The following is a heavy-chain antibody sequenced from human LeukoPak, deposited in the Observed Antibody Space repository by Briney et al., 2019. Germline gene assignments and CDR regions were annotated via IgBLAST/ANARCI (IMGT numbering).Heavy chain of an antibody. D-gene: IGHD3-10*01. CDR2: ISAYNGNT. Sequence: ASVKVSCKASGYTFTSYGISWVRQAPAQGLEWMGWISAYNGNTNYAQKLQGRVTMTTDTSTSTAYMELRSLRSDDTAVYYCARDLGDYYGSGSNYWGQGTLVTVSS. CDR3: ARDLGDYYGSGSNY. CDR1: GYTFTSYG. J-gene: IGHJ4*02. V-gene: IGHV1-18*01.